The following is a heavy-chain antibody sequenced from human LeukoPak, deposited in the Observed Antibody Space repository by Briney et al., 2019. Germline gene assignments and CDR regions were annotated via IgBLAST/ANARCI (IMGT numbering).Heavy chain of an antibody. J-gene: IGHJ3*02. V-gene: IGHV4-4*07. CDR2: IYSSGST. CDR3: ARTVTGTTAFDI. CDR1: GGSISTYY. D-gene: IGHD1-14*01. Sequence: SETLSLTCTVSGGSISTYYCSWIRQSAEKGLEWIGRIYSSGSTDYNPSLRSRVTMSVDSSKNQFSLRLTSVTAADTAVYYCARTVTGTTAFDIWGQGTTVTVSS.